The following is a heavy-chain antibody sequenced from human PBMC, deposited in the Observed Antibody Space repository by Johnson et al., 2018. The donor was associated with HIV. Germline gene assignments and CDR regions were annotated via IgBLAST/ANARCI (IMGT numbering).Heavy chain of an antibody. CDR2: ISGSGGSS. D-gene: IGHD6-6*01. J-gene: IGHJ3*02. V-gene: IGHV3-23*04. Sequence: VQLVESGGGLVQPGGSLRLSCAASGFTFSSYAMSWVRQAPGKGLEWVSAISGSGGSSYYADSVRGRFTISRDNSKNTLYLQMNSLRAEDTAVYYCAKSSSSFGAFDIWGQGTMVTVSS. CDR1: GFTFSSYA. CDR3: AKSSSSFGAFDI.